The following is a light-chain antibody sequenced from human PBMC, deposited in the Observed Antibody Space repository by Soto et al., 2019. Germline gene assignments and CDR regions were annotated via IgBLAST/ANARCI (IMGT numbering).Light chain of an antibody. CDR3: QEYHGYSWT. V-gene: IGKV1-5*01. J-gene: IGKJ1*01. CDR1: QSITNG. Sequence: DIQMTQSPSTLSASVGDTASITCRASQSITNGLAWYQQKPGKAPKLLIYDASNLESGVPSRFSGSGSGTEFTLTISSLQPDDFATYYCQEYHGYSWTFGQGTKVEIK. CDR2: DAS.